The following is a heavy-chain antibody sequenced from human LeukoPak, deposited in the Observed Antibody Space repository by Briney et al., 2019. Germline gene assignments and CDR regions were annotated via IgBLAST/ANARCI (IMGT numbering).Heavy chain of an antibody. Sequence: GGSLRLSCAASGFTFNTYGMHWVRQAPGKGLEWVAFIRYDGSNKYYADSVKCRFAISRDNSKNTLYLQINSLRAEDTAVYFCAKGLYDILTGFDYWGQGTLVTVSS. D-gene: IGHD3-9*01. CDR2: IRYDGSNK. CDR1: GFTFNTYG. CDR3: AKGLYDILTGFDY. V-gene: IGHV3-30*02. J-gene: IGHJ4*02.